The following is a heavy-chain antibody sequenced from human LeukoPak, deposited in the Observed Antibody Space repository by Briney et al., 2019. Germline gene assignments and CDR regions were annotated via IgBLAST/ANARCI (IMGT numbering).Heavy chain of an antibody. J-gene: IGHJ6*03. Sequence: PGGSLRLSCAASGFTFSSYEMNWVRQAPGKGLEWVSSIGISSSHTFYADSVKGRFTISRDNAENSVYLQMNSLRAEDTAVYYCAKDLTTVATPYYYYYMDVWGKGTTVTVSS. V-gene: IGHV3-21*01. CDR2: IGISSSHT. D-gene: IGHD4-23*01. CDR3: AKDLTTVATPYYYYYMDV. CDR1: GFTFSSYE.